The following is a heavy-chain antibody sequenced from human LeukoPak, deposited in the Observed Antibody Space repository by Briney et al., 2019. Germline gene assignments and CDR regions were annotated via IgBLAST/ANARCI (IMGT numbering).Heavy chain of an antibody. J-gene: IGHJ3*02. CDR2: IYYSGST. Sequence: PSETLSLTCTVSGGSISSYYWSWIRQPPGKGLEWIGYIYYSGSTNYNPSLKSRVTISVDTSKNQFSLKLSSVTAADTAVYYCARVRDSSGYVLRPRAFDIWGQGTMVTVSS. CDR1: GGSISSYY. D-gene: IGHD3-22*01. CDR3: ARVRDSSGYVLRPRAFDI. V-gene: IGHV4-59*01.